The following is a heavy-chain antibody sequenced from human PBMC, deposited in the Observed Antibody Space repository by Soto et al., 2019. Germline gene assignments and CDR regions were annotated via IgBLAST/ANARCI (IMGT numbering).Heavy chain of an antibody. CDR3: ARQKVSRFYGEVDFFDY. CDR2: IFYSGTT. D-gene: IGHD4-17*01. V-gene: IGHV4-39*01. Sequence: SETLSLTCTVSGGSISSSSYYWGWIRQPPGKGLEWIGSIFYSGTTYYNPSLKSRVTISVDTSKNQLSLHLSSVTAADTAVYYCARQKVSRFYGEVDFFDYWGLGTLVTVSS. CDR1: GGSISSSSYY. J-gene: IGHJ4*02.